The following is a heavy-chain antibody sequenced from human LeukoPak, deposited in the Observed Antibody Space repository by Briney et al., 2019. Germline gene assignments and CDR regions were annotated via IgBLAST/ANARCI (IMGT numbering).Heavy chain of an antibody. D-gene: IGHD3-3*01. J-gene: IGHJ4*02. CDR3: ASLLGGVVITHFDY. CDR2: VYYTGST. CDR1: GVSISPNY. V-gene: IGHV4-59*12. Sequence: SETLSLTCTVSGVSISPNYWSWIRQPPGKGLEWIGYVYYTGSTNYNPSLKSRVTISVDASKKQFSLRLKSVTAADTAVYYCASLLGGVVITHFDYWGQGTLVTVSS.